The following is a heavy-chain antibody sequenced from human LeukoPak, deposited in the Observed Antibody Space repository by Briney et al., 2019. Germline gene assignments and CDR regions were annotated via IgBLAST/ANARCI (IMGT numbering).Heavy chain of an antibody. CDR3: ARDRGIYYGSGSYFDY. D-gene: IGHD3-10*01. CDR2: ISYDGSNK. V-gene: IGHV3-30*03. J-gene: IGHJ4*02. CDR1: GFTFSSYG. Sequence: GGSLRLSCAASGFTFSSYGMHWVRQAPGKGLEWVAVISYDGSNKYYADSVKGRFTISRDNSKNTLYLQMNSLRAEDMAVYYCARDRGIYYGSGSYFDYWGQGTLVTVSS.